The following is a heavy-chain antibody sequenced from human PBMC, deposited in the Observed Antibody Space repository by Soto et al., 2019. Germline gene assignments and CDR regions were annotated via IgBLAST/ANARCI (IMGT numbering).Heavy chain of an antibody. J-gene: IGHJ4*02. CDR2: MNQRGSDI. Sequence: GGSLRLSCAASGFTFSSYWMAWVRQSPGKGLEWVASMNQRGSDIQYVDSVRGRFTISRDNARNLLYLQMNNLRVEDTAIYYCATDTYCPATCYRGHGNWGQGTLVTVSS. D-gene: IGHD2-8*02. V-gene: IGHV3-7*03. CDR3: ATDTYCPATCYRGHGN. CDR1: GFTFSSYW.